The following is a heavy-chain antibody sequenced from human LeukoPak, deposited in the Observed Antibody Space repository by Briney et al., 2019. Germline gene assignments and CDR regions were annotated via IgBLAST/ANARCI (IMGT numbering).Heavy chain of an antibody. CDR3: ATGSYSGGFDK. CDR1: GGSITNSY. D-gene: IGHD2-8*02. V-gene: IGHV4-59*08. CDR2: IYYSGST. Sequence: PSETLSLTCTVSGGSITNSYWSWIRQPPGKGLEWIGYIYYSGSTDYNPSLKSRVTISIDTSKNHFSLKLNSVTAADTAVYYCATGSYSGGFDKWGQGTLVIVSS. J-gene: IGHJ4*02.